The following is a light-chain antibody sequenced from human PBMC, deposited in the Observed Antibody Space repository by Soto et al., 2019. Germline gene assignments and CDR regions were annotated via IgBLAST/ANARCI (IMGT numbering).Light chain of an antibody. Sequence: ALTQPPSASGSPGQSVTISCTGTSSDVGGYNYVSWYQQHPGKAPKLMIYEVSKRPSGVPDRFSGSKSGNTASLTVSGLQAEDEADYYCNSYAGSNNWVFGGGTKVTVL. V-gene: IGLV2-8*01. CDR3: NSYAGSNNWV. CDR2: EVS. J-gene: IGLJ3*02. CDR1: SSDVGGYNY.